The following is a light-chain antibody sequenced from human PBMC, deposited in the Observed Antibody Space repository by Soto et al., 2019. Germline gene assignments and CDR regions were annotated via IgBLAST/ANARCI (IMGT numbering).Light chain of an antibody. CDR3: QKYNSAPRT. CDR1: QGISIS. Sequence: DIQMTQSPSSLSASVGDRVTITCRASQGISISLAWYQQKPGKVPKLLIYEASTLQSGVPSRFSGSGSGTDFTLTISSLQPEDVATYYCQKYNSAPRTFGQGTKVEIK. J-gene: IGKJ1*01. CDR2: EAS. V-gene: IGKV1-27*01.